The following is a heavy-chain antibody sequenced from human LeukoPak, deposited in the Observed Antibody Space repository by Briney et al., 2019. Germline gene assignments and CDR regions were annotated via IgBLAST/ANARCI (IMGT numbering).Heavy chain of an antibody. Sequence: GGSLRLSCAASGFTFSSYSMNRVRQAPGKGLEWVSSISSSSSYIYYADSAKGRFNISRDNAKNSLYLQMNSLRAEDTAVYYCARDAAERWLQPKPNYYYYGMDVWGQGTTVTVSS. J-gene: IGHJ6*02. D-gene: IGHD5-24*01. V-gene: IGHV3-21*01. CDR3: ARDAAERWLQPKPNYYYYGMDV. CDR2: ISSSSSYI. CDR1: GFTFSSYS.